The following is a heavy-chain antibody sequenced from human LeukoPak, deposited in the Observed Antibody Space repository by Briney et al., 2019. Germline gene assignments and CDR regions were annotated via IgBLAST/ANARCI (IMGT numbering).Heavy chain of an antibody. CDR2: INPGGSSI. CDR3: ARSNQADDY. V-gene: IGHV3-74*01. CDR1: GFTFSSYW. J-gene: IGHJ4*02. Sequence: GGSLRLSCAASGFTFSSYWMHWVRQIPGKGLVWVARINPGGSSITYADSVKGRFTISRDNAKNTLYLQMDSLRAEDTGVYYCARSNQADDYWGQGTLVTVSS. D-gene: IGHD1-14*01.